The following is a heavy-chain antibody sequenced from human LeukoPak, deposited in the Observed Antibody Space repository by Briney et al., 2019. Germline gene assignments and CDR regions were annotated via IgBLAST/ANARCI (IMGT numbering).Heavy chain of an antibody. CDR3: ARGFELDY. J-gene: IGHJ4*02. CDR2: IKQEGSEK. CDR1: GFTFSVW. V-gene: IGHV3-7*01. Sequence: GGSLRLSCAASGFTFSVWTSWVRQAPGQGLEWVANIKQEGSEKYYVGSVKGRFTISRDDARNSLYLQMNSLRAEDTAVFFCARGFELDYWGQGTLVTVSS.